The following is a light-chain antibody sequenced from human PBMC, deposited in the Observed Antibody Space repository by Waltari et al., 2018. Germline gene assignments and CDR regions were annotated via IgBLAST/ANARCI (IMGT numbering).Light chain of an antibody. Sequence: DIVMTQSPDSLAVSLGERATINCKSNQSVLYSSNNKNYVAWYQQKAGQPPKLLIYWASTRQSGVPDLFSGSGSGTDFTLTISSLQAEDVAVYHCQQYYTNPRTFGQGTKVEIK. CDR2: WAS. CDR3: QQYYTNPRT. CDR1: QSVLYSSNNKNY. V-gene: IGKV4-1*01. J-gene: IGKJ1*01.